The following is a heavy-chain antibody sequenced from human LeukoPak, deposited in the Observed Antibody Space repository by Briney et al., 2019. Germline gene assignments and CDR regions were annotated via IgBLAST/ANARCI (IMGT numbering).Heavy chain of an antibody. CDR2: IRFDGTNR. CDR1: GFTFSNHI. Sequence: PGRSLRLSCAASGFTFSNHIMHWVRQAPGKGLEWVSFIRFDGTNRHYVDSVKGRLTISRDNPKNMLYLQMNSLQFDDTAVYYCARDAYHSGDLDQWGEGTLVIVSS. V-gene: IGHV3-30*02. D-gene: IGHD3/OR15-3a*01. CDR3: ARDAYHSGDLDQ. J-gene: IGHJ4*02.